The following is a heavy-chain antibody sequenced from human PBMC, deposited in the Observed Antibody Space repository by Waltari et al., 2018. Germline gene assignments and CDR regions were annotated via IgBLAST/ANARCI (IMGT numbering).Heavy chain of an antibody. D-gene: IGHD3-22*01. CDR2: ISSSGTTI. V-gene: IGHV3-48*03. CDR3: ARPKGGYDSSGYYPTPFDY. J-gene: IGHJ4*02. CDR1: GFTFSRYE. Sequence: EVQLVESGGGLVQPGGSLRLSCAASGFTFSRYEMNWVRQAPGKGLEWVSYISSSGTTIYYADSVRGRFTISRDNAKNSLYLQMNSLRAEDTAVYYCARPKGGYDSSGYYPTPFDYWGQGTLVTVSS.